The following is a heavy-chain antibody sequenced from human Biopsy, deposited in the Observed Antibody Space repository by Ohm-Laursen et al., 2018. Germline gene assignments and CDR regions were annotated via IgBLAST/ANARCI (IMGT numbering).Heavy chain of an antibody. CDR3: ATPFQYYDSWGGYPPFDH. V-gene: IGHV1-69*10. J-gene: IGHJ4*02. CDR2: IIAVSGLV. D-gene: IGHD3-3*01. Sequence: VASVKVSCKVSGGTFSNYAISWVRQAPGEGLEWMGGIIAVSGLVNYAPKFQGRVSITADKSTTTAYMELSNLKSEDTAVYYCATPFQYYDSWGGYPPFDHWGREPWSPSPQ. CDR1: GGTFSNYA.